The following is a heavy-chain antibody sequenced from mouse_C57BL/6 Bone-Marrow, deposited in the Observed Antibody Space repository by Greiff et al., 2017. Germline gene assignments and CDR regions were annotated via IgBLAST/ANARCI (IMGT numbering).Heavy chain of an antibody. CDR1: GFNIKDSY. J-gene: IGHJ2*01. CDR2: IDPEDGET. D-gene: IGHD2-1*01. CDR3: ARFDYGNYGLYYFDY. Sequence: EVQVVESGAELVKPGASVKLSCTASGFNIKDSYMHWVKQRTEKGLEWIGRIDPEDGETKYAPKFQGKATITADTSSNTAYLQLSSLTSEDTAVYYCARFDYGNYGLYYFDYWGPGTTLTVSS. V-gene: IGHV14-2*01.